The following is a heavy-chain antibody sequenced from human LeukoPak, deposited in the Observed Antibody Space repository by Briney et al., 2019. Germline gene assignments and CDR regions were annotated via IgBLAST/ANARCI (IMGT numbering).Heavy chain of an antibody. D-gene: IGHD4-11*01. CDR1: GGSFSGYY. V-gene: IGHV4-34*01. J-gene: IGHJ6*02. CDR2: INHSGST. Sequence: PSETLSLTCAVYGGSFSGYYWSWIRPPPGKGLEWIGEINHSGSTNYNPSLKSRVTISVDTSKNQFSLKLSSVTAADTAVYYCARVPWRNTVTTYYYYYGMDVWGQGTTVTVSS. CDR3: ARVPWRNTVTTYYYYYGMDV.